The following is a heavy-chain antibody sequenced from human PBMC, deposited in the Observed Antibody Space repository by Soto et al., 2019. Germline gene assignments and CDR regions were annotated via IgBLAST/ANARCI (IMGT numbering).Heavy chain of an antibody. CDR1: GYTFINHD. CDR3: ARGSGAGGLAWFDP. J-gene: IGHJ5*02. CDR2: MNAETGNA. D-gene: IGHD6-25*01. Sequence: QVQLVQSGAEVKKPGASVKVSCKASGYTFINHDINWVRQAPGQGLEWMGWMNAETGNAGYAQIFQGRVTMTRDPSINTAYRELSSLTSEDTAVYFCARGSGAGGLAWFDPWGQGTLVTVSS. V-gene: IGHV1-8*01.